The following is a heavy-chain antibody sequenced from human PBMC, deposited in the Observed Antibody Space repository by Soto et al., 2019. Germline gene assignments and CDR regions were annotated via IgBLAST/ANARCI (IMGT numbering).Heavy chain of an antibody. D-gene: IGHD3-10*01. CDR1: GFTFDDYA. CDR3: AKGIALIYGSGSYYY. CDR2: ISGDGGST. V-gene: IGHV3-43*02. J-gene: IGHJ4*02. Sequence: LSLTCAASGFTFDDYAMHWVRQAPGKGLEWVSLISGDGGSTYYADSVKGRFTISRDNSKNSLYLQMNSLRTEDTALYYCAKGIALIYGSGSYYYWGQGTLVTVSS.